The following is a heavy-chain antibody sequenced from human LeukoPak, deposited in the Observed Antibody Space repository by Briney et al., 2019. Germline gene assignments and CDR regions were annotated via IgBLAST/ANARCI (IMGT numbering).Heavy chain of an antibody. CDR2: ISSSGSYI. V-gene: IGHV3-21*01. Sequence: GGSLRLSCAASGFTFSSNSMTWVRQAPGKGLEWVSFISSSGSYIYYADSVKGRSTISRDNAKNSLYLQMDSLRAEDTAVYYCARDSSSSPDYWGQGTLVTVSS. CDR1: GFTFSSNS. CDR3: ARDSSSSPDY. J-gene: IGHJ4*02. D-gene: IGHD6-6*01.